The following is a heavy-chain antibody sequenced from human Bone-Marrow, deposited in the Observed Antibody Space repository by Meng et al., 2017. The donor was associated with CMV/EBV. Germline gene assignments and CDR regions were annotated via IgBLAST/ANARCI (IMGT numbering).Heavy chain of an antibody. J-gene: IGHJ4*02. Sequence: GESLKISCAASGFTFSSYAMSWVRQAPGKGLVWVSRINGDGSITTYADSVKGRFTISRDNAKNTLYLQMNSLRAEDTAVFYCARESYSYETSALGDFWGQGTLVTVSS. CDR1: GFTFSSYA. V-gene: IGHV3-74*01. D-gene: IGHD3-22*01. CDR3: ARESYSYETSALGDF. CDR2: INGDGSIT.